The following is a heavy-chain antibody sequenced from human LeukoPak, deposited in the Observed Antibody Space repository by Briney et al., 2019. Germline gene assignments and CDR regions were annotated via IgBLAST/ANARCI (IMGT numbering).Heavy chain of an antibody. J-gene: IGHJ4*02. D-gene: IGHD4-17*01. CDR1: GYTLTELS. V-gene: IGHV1-24*01. CDR3: ATQTTVTTGVDY. CDR2: FDPEDGET. Sequence: ASVKVSCKVSGYTLTELSMHWVRQAPGKGLEWMGGFDPEDGETIYAQKFQGRVTMTEDTSTDTAYMELSSLRSEDTAVYYCATQTTVTTGVDYWGQGTLVTVSS.